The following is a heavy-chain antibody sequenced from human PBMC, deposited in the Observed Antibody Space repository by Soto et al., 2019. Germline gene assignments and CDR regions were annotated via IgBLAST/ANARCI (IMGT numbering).Heavy chain of an antibody. CDR2: ISSSSSYI. J-gene: IGHJ4*02. CDR1: GFTFSSYS. Sequence: GGSLRLSCAASGFTFSSYSMNWVRQAPGKGLEWVSSISSSSSYIYYADSVKGRFTISRDNAKNSLYLQMNSLRAEDTAVYYCAGSGYDVDYFDYWGQGTLVTVSS. CDR3: AGSGYDVDYFDY. D-gene: IGHD5-12*01. V-gene: IGHV3-21*01.